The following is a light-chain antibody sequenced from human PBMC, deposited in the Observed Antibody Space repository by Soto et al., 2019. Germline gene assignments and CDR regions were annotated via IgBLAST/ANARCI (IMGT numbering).Light chain of an antibody. Sequence: EIVMTQSPPTLSVSPGERATLSYRASQSVSSNLAWYQQKPGQAPRLLMFSASTRATGIPARFSGSGSGTEFTLTISSLQSEDFAVYYCQQYNNWPYTFGQGTKLEIK. J-gene: IGKJ2*01. CDR3: QQYNNWPYT. CDR1: QSVSSN. V-gene: IGKV3-15*01. CDR2: SAS.